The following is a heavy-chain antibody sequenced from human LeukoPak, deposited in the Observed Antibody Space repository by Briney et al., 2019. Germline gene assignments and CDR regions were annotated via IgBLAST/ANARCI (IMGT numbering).Heavy chain of an antibody. CDR3: ARVRLPIVGTIGWFDL. J-gene: IGHJ5*02. V-gene: IGHV1-18*01. D-gene: IGHD5-12*01. CDR2: ISACNDNT. CDR1: GYSFSSYG. Sequence: ASVKVSCKASGYSFSSYGITWVRQAPGQGLEWMGWISACNDNTKYAQKFRDRVITTRDTSTSTAYMELTRLTSDDTAVYYCARVRLPIVGTIGWFDLWGQGTPVTVSS.